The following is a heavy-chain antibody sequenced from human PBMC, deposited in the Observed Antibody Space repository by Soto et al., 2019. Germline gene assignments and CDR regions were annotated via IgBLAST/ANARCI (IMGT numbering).Heavy chain of an antibody. Sequence: GGSLRLSCEASGFTLSSFSMSWVRQTPGKGLEWVSSITTGNDYISYADSVKGRFTISRDNAKNSLFLQMNSLRAEDTALYFCARDSYSSLFDSWGQGTLVTVSS. CDR2: ITTGNDYI. CDR1: GFTLSSFS. J-gene: IGHJ5*01. V-gene: IGHV3-21*01. D-gene: IGHD6-19*01. CDR3: ARDSYSSLFDS.